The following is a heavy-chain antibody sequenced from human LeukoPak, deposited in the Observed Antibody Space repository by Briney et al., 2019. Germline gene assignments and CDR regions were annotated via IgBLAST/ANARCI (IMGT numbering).Heavy chain of an antibody. D-gene: IGHD3-3*01. V-gene: IGHV3-23*01. CDR3: ARGQRAHVEWSSYMDV. CDR1: GFTFNRYN. Sequence: GGSLRLSCAASGFTFNRYNMNWVRRAPGKGLEWVSTVSGSGAIAYYTDSDKGRFTISRDNSKNTLYLQMNNLRAEDTAVYYCARGQRAHVEWSSYMDVWGKGTTVTVSS. CDR2: VSGSGAIA. J-gene: IGHJ6*03.